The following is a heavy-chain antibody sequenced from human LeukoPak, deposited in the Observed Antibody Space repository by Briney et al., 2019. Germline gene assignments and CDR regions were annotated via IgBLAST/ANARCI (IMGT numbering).Heavy chain of an antibody. CDR3: ARDYGWAALGYYFDY. CDR2: INPSGGSA. D-gene: IGHD2-8*02. Sequence: ASVTVSCKASGGTFSSYAISWVRQAPGQGLEWMGIINPSGGSASYAQKFQGRVTMTRDTSTSTVYMELSSLRSEDTAVYYCARDYGWAALGYYFDYWGQGTLVTVSS. CDR1: GGTFSSYA. V-gene: IGHV1-46*01. J-gene: IGHJ4*02.